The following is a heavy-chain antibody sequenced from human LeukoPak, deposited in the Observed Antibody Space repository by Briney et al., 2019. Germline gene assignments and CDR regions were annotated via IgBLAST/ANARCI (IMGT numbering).Heavy chain of an antibody. CDR3: ARTYYDFWSGYSLPENWFDP. CDR1: GGSISSYY. Sequence: PSETLSLTCTVSGGSISSYYWSWIRQPPGKGLEWIGYIYTSGSTNYNPSLKSRVTISVDTSKNQFSLKLSSVTAADTAVYYCARTYYDFWSGYSLPENWFDPWGQGTLVNVSS. D-gene: IGHD3-3*01. CDR2: IYTSGST. J-gene: IGHJ5*02. V-gene: IGHV4-4*09.